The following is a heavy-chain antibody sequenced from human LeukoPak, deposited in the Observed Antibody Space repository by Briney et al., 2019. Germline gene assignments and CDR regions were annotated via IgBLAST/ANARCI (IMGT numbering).Heavy chain of an antibody. Sequence: GGSLRLSCAASGFTFSSYAMHWVRQAPGKGLEWVAVISYDGSNKYYADSVKGRFTISRDNSKNTLYLHMNSLRAEDTAVYYCARGYTADAFDIWGQGTMVTVSS. CDR1: GFTFSSYA. D-gene: IGHD1-14*01. CDR2: ISYDGSNK. V-gene: IGHV3-30*04. J-gene: IGHJ3*02. CDR3: ARGYTADAFDI.